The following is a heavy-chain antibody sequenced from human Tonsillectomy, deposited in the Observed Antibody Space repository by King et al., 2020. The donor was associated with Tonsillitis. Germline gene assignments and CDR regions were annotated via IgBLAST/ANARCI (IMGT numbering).Heavy chain of an antibody. CDR2: IHPGDSDT. CDR1: GYIFTSYW. CDR3: ARQGDHYFGSGSFTD. V-gene: IGHV5-51*01. J-gene: IGHJ4*02. Sequence: VQLVESGAEVKKPGESLKISCQGSGYIFTSYWIGWVRQMPGKGLEWMGIIHPGDSDTRYSPSFQGQDAISADRSICTAYLQWSSLKASDTAIFYCARQGDHYFGSGSFTDWGQGTLVTVSS. D-gene: IGHD3-10*01.